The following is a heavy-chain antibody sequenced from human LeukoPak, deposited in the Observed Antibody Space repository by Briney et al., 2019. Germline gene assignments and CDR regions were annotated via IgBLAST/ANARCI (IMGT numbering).Heavy chain of an antibody. V-gene: IGHV3-23*01. CDR3: AKGAYSSGCYGEHFQH. CDR1: GFTFSSYA. J-gene: IGHJ1*01. Sequence: PGGSLRLSCAASGFTFSSYAMNWVRQAPGKGLEWVSAISGSGDTTFYADSVKGRFTISRDNSKNTLYLQMNSLRAEDTAVYYCAKGAYSSGCYGEHFQHWGQGALVTVSS. D-gene: IGHD3-22*01. CDR2: ISGSGDTT.